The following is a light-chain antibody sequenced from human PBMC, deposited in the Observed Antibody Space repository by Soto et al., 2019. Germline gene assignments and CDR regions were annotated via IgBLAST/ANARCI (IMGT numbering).Light chain of an antibody. CDR1: SDSVSASHF. Sequence: QTVVTREQWFSFPPGATSQLTVGWASDSVSASHFPSWYQQTPGQAPRTLIYNTNTRSSGVPDRFSGSILGNRAALTITGAQADDESDYYCVLYMRSGISVFGGGTKVTVL. CDR3: VLYMRSGISV. J-gene: IGLJ2*01. V-gene: IGLV8-61*01. CDR2: NTN.